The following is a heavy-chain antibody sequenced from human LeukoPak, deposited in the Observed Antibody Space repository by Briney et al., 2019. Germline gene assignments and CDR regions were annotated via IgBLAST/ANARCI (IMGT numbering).Heavy chain of an antibody. Sequence: GGSLRLSCAASGFPFRSYWMSWVRQAPGKGLEWVSTISGGDRSTYYSDSVKGRFTISRDNSKNTLYLQMNSLRPEDTAVYYCPLWFGDLSHINYFDYWGQGTLVTVSS. CDR1: GFPFRSYW. CDR3: PLWFGDLSHINYFDY. D-gene: IGHD3-10*01. V-gene: IGHV3-23*01. J-gene: IGHJ4*02. CDR2: ISGGDRST.